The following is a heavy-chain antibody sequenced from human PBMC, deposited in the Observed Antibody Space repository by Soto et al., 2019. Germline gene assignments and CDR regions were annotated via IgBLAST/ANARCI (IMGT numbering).Heavy chain of an antibody. D-gene: IGHD3-22*01. CDR3: ARDDSSGYNNWFDP. CDR2: IIPILGIA. V-gene: IGHV1-69*04. Sequence: SVKVSCKASGGTFSSYTISRVRQAPGQGLEWMGRIIPILGIANYAQKFQGRVMITADKSTSTAYMELSSLRSEDTAVYYCARDDSSGYNNWFDPWGQGTLVTVSS. J-gene: IGHJ5*02. CDR1: GGTFSSYT.